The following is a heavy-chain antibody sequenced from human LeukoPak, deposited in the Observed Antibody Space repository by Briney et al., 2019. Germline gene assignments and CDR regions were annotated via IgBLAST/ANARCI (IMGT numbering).Heavy chain of an antibody. CDR2: ISWNSGSI. CDR3: AKDKRAGAFDI. CDR1: GFTFDDYA. J-gene: IGHJ3*02. V-gene: IGHV3-9*01. Sequence: GRSLRLSCAASGFTFDDYAMHWVRQAPGKGLEWVSGISWNSGSIGYADSVKGRFTISRDNAKNSLYLQMNGLRAEDTALYYCAKDKRAGAFDIWGQGTMVTVSS.